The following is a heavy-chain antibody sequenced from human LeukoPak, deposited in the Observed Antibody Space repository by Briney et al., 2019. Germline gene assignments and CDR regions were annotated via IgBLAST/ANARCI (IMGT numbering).Heavy chain of an antibody. Sequence: SVKVSCKASGGTFSSCAISWVRQAPGQGLEWMGGITPIFGTANYAQKFQDRLTITADKSTSTAYMELTSLRSEDTAVYYCASATLRCSGGSCYEMDVWGKGTTVTVSS. D-gene: IGHD2-15*01. J-gene: IGHJ6*04. CDR1: GGTFSSCA. CDR3: ASATLRCSGGSCYEMDV. CDR2: ITPIFGTA. V-gene: IGHV1-69*06.